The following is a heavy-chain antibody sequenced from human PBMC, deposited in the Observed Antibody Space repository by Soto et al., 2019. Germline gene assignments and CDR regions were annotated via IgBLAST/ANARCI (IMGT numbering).Heavy chain of an antibody. Sequence: EVQLVESGGGLVQPGRSLRLSCAASGFTFDVYGMHWVRQAPGKGLEGVSGISWNSGSIGYADSVKGRFTVSRDNARSSLYLQMNSLRAEDTALYYCAKDYLTAGYNSGWYAHWGQGTLVTVSS. V-gene: IGHV3-9*01. D-gene: IGHD6-19*01. CDR3: AKDYLTAGYNSGWYAH. CDR2: ISWNSGSI. CDR1: GFTFDVYG. J-gene: IGHJ5*02.